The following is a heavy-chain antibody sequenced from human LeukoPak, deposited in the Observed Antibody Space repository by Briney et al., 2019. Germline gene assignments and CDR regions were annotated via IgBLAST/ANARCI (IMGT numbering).Heavy chain of an antibody. CDR2: IYPGDSDT. Sequence: GESLKISCKGSGYSFTSYWIGWVRQMPGKGLEWMGIIYPGDSDTRYSPSFQGQVTISADKSISTAYLQWSSLKASDTAMYYCARIDCSGGSRYSYAFDIWGQGTMVTVSS. J-gene: IGHJ3*02. CDR3: ARIDCSGGSRYSYAFDI. V-gene: IGHV5-51*01. CDR1: GYSFTSYW. D-gene: IGHD2-15*01.